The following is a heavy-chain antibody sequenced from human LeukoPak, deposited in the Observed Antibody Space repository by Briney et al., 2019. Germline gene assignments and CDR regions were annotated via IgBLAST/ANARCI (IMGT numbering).Heavy chain of an antibody. V-gene: IGHV4-39*07. CDR2: IYYSGST. D-gene: IGHD3-10*01. Sequence: SETLSLTCTVSGGSISSSSYYWGWIRQPPGKGLEWIGSIYYSGSTYYNPSLKSRVTISVDTSKNQFSLKLSSVTAADTAVYYCARDPGGSQRGYFDYWGQGTLVTVSS. J-gene: IGHJ4*02. CDR1: GGSISSSSYY. CDR3: ARDPGGSQRGYFDY.